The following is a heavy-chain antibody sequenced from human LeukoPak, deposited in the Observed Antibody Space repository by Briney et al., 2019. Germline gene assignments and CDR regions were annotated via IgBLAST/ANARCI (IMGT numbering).Heavy chain of an antibody. J-gene: IGHJ6*03. V-gene: IGHV4-34*01. CDR3: ARDKSGYDSVFYYYYMDV. CDR2: INHSGST. D-gene: IGHD5-12*01. Sequence: KSSETLSLTCAVYGGSFSGYYWSWIRQPPGKGLEWIGEINHSGSTNYNPSLKSRVTISVDTSKNQFSLKLSSVTAADTAVYYCARDKSGYDSVFYYYYMDVWGKGTTVTISS. CDR1: GGSFSGYY.